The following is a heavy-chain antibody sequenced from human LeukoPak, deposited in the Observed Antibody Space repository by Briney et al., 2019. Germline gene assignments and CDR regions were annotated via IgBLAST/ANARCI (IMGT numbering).Heavy chain of an antibody. J-gene: IGHJ4*02. Sequence: ASETLSLTCTVSGGSISSYYWSWIRQPPGKGLEWIGYIYYSGSTNYNPSLKSRVTISVHTSKNQFSLKLSSVTAADTAVYYCARHRITIFGVVIPYLDYWGQGTLVTVSS. CDR3: ARHRITIFGVVIPYLDY. CDR1: GGSISSYY. V-gene: IGHV4-59*08. D-gene: IGHD3-3*01. CDR2: IYYSGST.